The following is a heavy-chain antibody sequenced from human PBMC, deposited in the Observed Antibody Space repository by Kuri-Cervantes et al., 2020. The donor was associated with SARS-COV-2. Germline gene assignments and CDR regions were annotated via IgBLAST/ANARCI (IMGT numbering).Heavy chain of an antibody. CDR2: ISSSRTTK. J-gene: IGHJ4*02. CDR3: ARDYYDSKSY. Sequence: GGSLRLSCAASGFTFSSYSMNWVRQAPGKGLEWVSYISSSRTTKYYADSVKGRFTISRDNAKNSLYLQMNSLRAEDTAVYYCARDYYDSKSYWGQGTLVTVSS. CDR1: GFTFSSYS. D-gene: IGHD3-22*01. V-gene: IGHV3-48*01.